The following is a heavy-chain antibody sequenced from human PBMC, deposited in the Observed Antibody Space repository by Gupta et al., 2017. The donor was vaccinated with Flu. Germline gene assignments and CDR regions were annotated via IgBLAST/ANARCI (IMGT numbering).Heavy chain of an antibody. V-gene: IGHV4-39*01. J-gene: IGHJ5*02. CDR3: ARNYYGSGSYSAYNWFDP. CDR2: IYYSGST. D-gene: IGHD3-10*01. CDR1: GSSISSSSYY. Sequence: QLQLQESGPGLVKPSETLSLTCTVSGSSISSSSYYWGWIRQHPGKGLEWIGSIYYSGSTYYNPSLKSRVTISVDTSKNQFSLKLSSVTAADTAVYYCARNYYGSGSYSAYNWFDPWGQGTLVTVSS.